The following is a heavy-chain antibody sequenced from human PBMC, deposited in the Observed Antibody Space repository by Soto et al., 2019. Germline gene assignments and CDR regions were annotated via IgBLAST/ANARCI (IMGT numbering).Heavy chain of an antibody. CDR2: IYYTGST. CDR1: GGSISGYS. V-gene: IGHV4-59*01. J-gene: IGHJ5*01. Sequence: SDTLSLTCTVSGGSISGYSCTWMRQPPGKGLEWIGYIYYTGSTNYDASLKSRVTMSMDTSKTQFSLRLTSVTAADTAVYYCARGFSYGKYDSWGQGTLVTVSS. CDR3: ARGFSYGKYDS. D-gene: IGHD5-18*01.